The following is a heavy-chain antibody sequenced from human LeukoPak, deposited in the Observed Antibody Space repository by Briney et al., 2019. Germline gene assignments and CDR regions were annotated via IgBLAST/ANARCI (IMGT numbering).Heavy chain of an antibody. CDR3: GRETWQAYNDFWSGYITD. CDR1: GFTFSSYS. D-gene: IGHD3-3*01. V-gene: IGHV3-21*01. CDR2: ISSSSSYI. J-gene: IGHJ4*02. Sequence: PGGSLRLSCAASGFTFSSYSMNWVRQAPGKGLEWVSSISSSSSYIYYADSVKGRFTISRDNAKNSLYLQMNSLRAEDTAIYYCGRETWQAYNDFWSGYITDWGQGILVTVSS.